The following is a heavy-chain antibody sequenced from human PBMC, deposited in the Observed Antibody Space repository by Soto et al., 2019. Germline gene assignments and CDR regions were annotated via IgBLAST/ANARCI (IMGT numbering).Heavy chain of an antibody. CDR2: ISGSASST. CDR1: GVTFSSYA. V-gene: IGHV3-23*01. CDR3: AKGRSYYYYYGVDV. Sequence: PGGSLRLSCAASGVTFSSYAMSWVRQAPGKGLKWVSAISGSASSTYYADSVKGRFTISRDNSKSTLYLQMNSLRAEDTALYYCAKGRSYYYYYGVDVWGQGTTVTVSS. J-gene: IGHJ6*02.